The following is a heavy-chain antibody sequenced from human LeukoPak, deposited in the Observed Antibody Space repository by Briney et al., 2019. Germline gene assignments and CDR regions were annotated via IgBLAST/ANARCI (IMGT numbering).Heavy chain of an antibody. Sequence: KDGESLKISCKGGGYTFTNYWIVWVRQMPGKGLEWMGVIYYDDSETQYSPSFQGQVTISVDKSISTAYLQWSSLKASDTAMYYCARRDGYNSPFDYWGQGTLVTVSS. J-gene: IGHJ4*02. CDR2: IYYDDSET. D-gene: IGHD5-24*01. V-gene: IGHV5-51*01. CDR1: GYTFTNYW. CDR3: ARRDGYNSPFDY.